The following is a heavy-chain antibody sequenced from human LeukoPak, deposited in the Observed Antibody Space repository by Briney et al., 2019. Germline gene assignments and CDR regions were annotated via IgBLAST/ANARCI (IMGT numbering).Heavy chain of an antibody. Sequence: GRSLRLSCAASGFTFDDYAMHWVRQAPGKGLEWVSGISWNSGSIGYADSVKGRFTISRDNAKNSLYLQMNSLRAEDTAVYYCARESSGPDYWGQGTLVTVSS. CDR2: ISWNSGSI. J-gene: IGHJ4*02. CDR1: GFTFDDYA. CDR3: ARESSGPDY. D-gene: IGHD6-19*01. V-gene: IGHV3-9*01.